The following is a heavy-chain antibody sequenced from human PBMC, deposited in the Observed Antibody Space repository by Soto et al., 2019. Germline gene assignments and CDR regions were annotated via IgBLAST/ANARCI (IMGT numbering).Heavy chain of an antibody. J-gene: IGHJ6*02. D-gene: IGHD3-3*01. Sequence: QVQLVQSGAEVKKPGASVKVSCTFTSYDINWVRQAAGPGLEWMAWMNPNSGDTRYAQKFQGRVTMTRDTSKFTAYMELSNLRSEDTAVYYCARGPCSSEWLFYYYYMDVWDQGTTVTVSS. V-gene: IGHV1-8*01. CDR2: MNPNSGDT. CDR1: FTSYD. CDR3: ARGPCSSEWLFYYYYMDV.